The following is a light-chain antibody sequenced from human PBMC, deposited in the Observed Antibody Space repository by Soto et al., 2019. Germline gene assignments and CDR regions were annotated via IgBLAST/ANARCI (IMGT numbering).Light chain of an antibody. CDR2: AVS. CDR3: SSYTSDSSYV. V-gene: IGLV2-14*01. CDR1: SSDVGLYDY. J-gene: IGLJ1*01. Sequence: QSVLTQPASVSGSPGQSITISCTGTSSDVGLYDYVSWYQQHPGKAPQLMIYAVSNRPSGVPNRFSASKSGNTASLFISGLQAEDEADYYCSSYTSDSSYVFGSGTKVTAL.